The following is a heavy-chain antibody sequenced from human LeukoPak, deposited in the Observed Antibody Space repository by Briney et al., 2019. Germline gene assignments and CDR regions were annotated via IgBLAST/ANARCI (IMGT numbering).Heavy chain of an antibody. D-gene: IGHD3-10*01. V-gene: IGHV4-30-4*01. Sequence: SETLSLTCIVSGGSIGSGDYYWSWIRQPPGKGLEWIGYIYYSGSTNYNPSLKGRVTISLDTSKNQFSLKLSSVTAADTAVYYCARRHGSRSSYSFDPWGQGTQVTVSS. CDR2: IYYSGST. J-gene: IGHJ5*02. CDR1: GGSIGSGDYY. CDR3: ARRHGSRSSYSFDP.